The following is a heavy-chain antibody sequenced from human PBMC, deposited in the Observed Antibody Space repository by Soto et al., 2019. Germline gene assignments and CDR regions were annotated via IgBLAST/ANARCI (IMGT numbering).Heavy chain of an antibody. J-gene: IGHJ6*02. CDR2: ISGSGGST. D-gene: IGHD3-3*01. CDR1: GFTFSSYA. CDR3: AKDIGGIFGVVIISYGMDV. Sequence: GGSLRLSCAASGFTFSSYAMSWVRQAPGKGLEWVSAISGSGGSTYYADSVKGRFTISRDNSKNSLYLQMNSLRTEDTALYYCAKDIGGIFGVVIISYGMDVWGQGTTVTVSS. V-gene: IGHV3-23*01.